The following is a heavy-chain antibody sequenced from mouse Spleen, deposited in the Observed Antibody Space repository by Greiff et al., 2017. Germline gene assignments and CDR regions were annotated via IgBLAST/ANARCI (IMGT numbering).Heavy chain of an antibody. CDR2: IDPSDSYT. CDR3: AIVLYYGSSTRYFDV. D-gene: IGHD1-1*01. J-gene: IGHJ1*01. V-gene: IGHV1-50*01. Sequence: VQLQQPGAELVKPGASVKLSCKASGYTFTSYWMQWVKQRPGQGLEWIGEIDPSDSYTNYNQKFKGKATLTVDTSSSTAYMQLSSLTSEDSAVYYCAIVLYYGSSTRYFDVWGAGTTVTVSS. CDR1: GYTFTSYW.